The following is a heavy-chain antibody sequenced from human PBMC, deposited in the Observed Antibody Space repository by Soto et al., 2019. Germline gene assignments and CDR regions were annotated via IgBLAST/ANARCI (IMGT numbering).Heavy chain of an antibody. D-gene: IGHD2-2*03. CDR3: AREGNLGRWIQPLDS. V-gene: IGHV4-59*01. J-gene: IGHJ4*02. Sequence: SETLSLTCTVYGGSFSGYYWSWIRQPPGKGLEWIGNIHYNGNTKYSPSLKSRVTMSVDTSKNHFSLKLISVTTADTAVYFCAREGNLGRWIQPLDSWGQGTLVTVSS. CDR2: IHYNGNT. CDR1: GGSFSGYY.